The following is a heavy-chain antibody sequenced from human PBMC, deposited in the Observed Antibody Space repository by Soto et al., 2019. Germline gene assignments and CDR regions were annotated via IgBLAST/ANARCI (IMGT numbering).Heavy chain of an antibody. J-gene: IGHJ6*02. CDR2: IWYDGSNK. D-gene: IGHD6-6*01. CDR3: ARDSSSSAASRSRYYYGMDV. CDR1: GFTFSSYG. Sequence: QVQLVESGGGVVQPGRSLRLSCAASGFTFSSYGMHWVRQAPGKGLEWVAVIWYDGSNKYYADSVKGRFTISRDNSKNTLYLQMNSLRAEDTAVYYCARDSSSSAASRSRYYYGMDVWGQGTTVTVSS. V-gene: IGHV3-33*01.